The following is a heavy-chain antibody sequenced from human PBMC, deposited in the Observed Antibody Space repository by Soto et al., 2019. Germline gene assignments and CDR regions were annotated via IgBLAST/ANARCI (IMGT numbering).Heavy chain of an antibody. V-gene: IGHV3-30-3*01. CDR2: ISYDGSNK. Sequence: QVQLVESGGGVVQPGRSLRLSCAASGFTFSSYAMHWVRQAPGKGLEWVAVISYDGSNKYYADSVKGRFTISRDNSKNTLYLQMNSLSAEDTAVYYCARVGDWGQGTLVTVSS. CDR3: ARVGD. J-gene: IGHJ4*02. CDR1: GFTFSSYA.